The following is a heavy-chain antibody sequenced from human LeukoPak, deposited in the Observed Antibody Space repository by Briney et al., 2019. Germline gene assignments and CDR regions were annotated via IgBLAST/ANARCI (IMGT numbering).Heavy chain of an antibody. J-gene: IGHJ3*02. Sequence: SETLSLTCTVSGDSISSSSYYWGWIRQPPGKGLEWIGEINHSGSTNYNPSLKSRVTMSVDTSKKQFSLKLSSVTAADTAVYYCAIRGYYGSGSYYFRAFDMWGQGTMVTVSS. CDR2: INHSGST. CDR3: AIRGYYGSGSYYFRAFDM. D-gene: IGHD3-10*01. V-gene: IGHV4-39*07. CDR1: GDSISSSSYY.